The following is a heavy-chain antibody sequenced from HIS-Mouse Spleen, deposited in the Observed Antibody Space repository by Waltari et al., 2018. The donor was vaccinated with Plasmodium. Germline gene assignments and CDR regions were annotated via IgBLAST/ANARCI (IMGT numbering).Heavy chain of an antibody. D-gene: IGHD6-6*01. Sequence: QVQLVESGGGVVQPGRSLRLSCAASGFTFSSYGMHWVRQAPVKGLEWVAVISYDGSNKYYADSVKGRFTISRDNSKNTLYLQMNSLRAEDTAVYYCAKILSYSSSPEDYWGQGTLVTVSS. J-gene: IGHJ4*02. CDR1: GFTFSSYG. CDR3: AKILSYSSSPEDY. V-gene: IGHV3-30*18. CDR2: ISYDGSNK.